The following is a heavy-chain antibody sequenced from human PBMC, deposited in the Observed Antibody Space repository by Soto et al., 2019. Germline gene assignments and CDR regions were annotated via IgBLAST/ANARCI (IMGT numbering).Heavy chain of an antibody. J-gene: IGHJ2*01. CDR2: IWYDGSNQ. CDR3: ASNRVAGPDWYFDL. Sequence: PGGALSLSCAASAFTFSSYGMHWVRQAPGKGLEWVAVIWYDGSNQYYADSVTGRFTTSRDNSKNTLYLQMNSLRAEDTAVYYCASNRVAGPDWYFDLWGRGTLVTVSS. CDR1: AFTFSSYG. V-gene: IGHV3-33*01. D-gene: IGHD6-19*01.